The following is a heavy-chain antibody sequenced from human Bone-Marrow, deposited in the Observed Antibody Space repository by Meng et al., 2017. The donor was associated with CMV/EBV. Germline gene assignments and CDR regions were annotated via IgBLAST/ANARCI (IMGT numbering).Heavy chain of an antibody. CDR1: GASMSRYY. J-gene: IGHJ4*02. CDR2: VFYSGST. CDR3: AGGTAPPPGY. Sequence: SETLSLTCTVSGASMSRYYWSWIRQPPGKGLEWLGYVFYSGSTNYNPSLKSRLSISIDTSKRHFSLNSKSVTAADTAVYYCAGGTAPPPGYWGRGTLVTVSS. V-gene: IGHV4-59*01. D-gene: IGHD5-18*01.